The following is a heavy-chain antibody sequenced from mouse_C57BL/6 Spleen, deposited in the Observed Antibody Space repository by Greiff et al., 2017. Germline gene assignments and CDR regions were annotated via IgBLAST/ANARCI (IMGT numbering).Heavy chain of an antibody. D-gene: IGHD3-2*02. CDR1: GYTFTSYW. V-gene: IGHV1-64*01. Sequence: VQLQQPGAELVKPGASVKLSCKASGYTFTSYWMHWVKQRPGQGLEWIGMIHPNSGSTNYNEKFKSKATLTVDKSSSTAYMQLSRLTSEDSAVYYCAREGSSGRYAMDYWGQGTSVTVSS. J-gene: IGHJ4*01. CDR2: IHPNSGST. CDR3: AREGSSGRYAMDY.